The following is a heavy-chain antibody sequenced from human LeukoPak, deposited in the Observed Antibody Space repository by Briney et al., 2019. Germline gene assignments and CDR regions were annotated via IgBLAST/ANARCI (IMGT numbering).Heavy chain of an antibody. CDR3: AREYSSSPPAFDY. Sequence: SETLSLTCAVYGGSFSGYYWSWIRQPPGKGLEWIGEINHSGSTNYNPSLKSRVTISVDTSKNQFSLKLSSVTAADTAVYYCAREYSSSPPAFDYWGQGTLVTVSS. D-gene: IGHD6-13*01. CDR2: INHSGST. V-gene: IGHV4-34*01. J-gene: IGHJ4*02. CDR1: GGSFSGYY.